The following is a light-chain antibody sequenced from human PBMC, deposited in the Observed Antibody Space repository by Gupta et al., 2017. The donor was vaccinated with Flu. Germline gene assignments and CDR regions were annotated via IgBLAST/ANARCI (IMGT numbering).Light chain of an antibody. V-gene: IGLV1-47*01. J-gene: IGLJ2*01. Sequence: QSVLTQPPSASGTPGQTVTISCSGGSSNIGSQHTFWYQQFPGTAPKLLIYKNDKRPSGVPDRFSCSSAGTSASPPIVGLRSEEEAHDYCLTWDASLFVVVFGGGTKLTVL. CDR3: LTWDASLFVVV. CDR2: KND. CDR1: SSNIGSQH.